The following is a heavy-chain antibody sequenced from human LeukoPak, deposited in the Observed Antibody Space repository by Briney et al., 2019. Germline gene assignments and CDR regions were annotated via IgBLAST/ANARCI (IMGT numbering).Heavy chain of an antibody. CDR3: ARDPSSGWHGDAFDI. V-gene: IGHV4-4*07. D-gene: IGHD6-19*01. J-gene: IGHJ3*02. CDR1: GGSISSYY. CDR2: IYTRGST. Sequence: KPSETLSLTCTVSGGSISSYYWSWIRQPAGKGLEWIGRIYTRGSTNYNASLKSRVTMSVDTSKNQFSLKLSSVTAADTAVDYCARDPSSGWHGDAFDIWGQGTMVTVSS.